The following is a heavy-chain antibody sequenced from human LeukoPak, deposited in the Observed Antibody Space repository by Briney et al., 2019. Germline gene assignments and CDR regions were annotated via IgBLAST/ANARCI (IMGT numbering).Heavy chain of an antibody. Sequence: GGSLRLSCAASGFTFSDYYMSWIRQAPGKGLEWVSYISSSGSTIYYADSVKGRFTISRDNAKNSLYLQMNSLRAEDTAVYYCARDPQTYYYDSSGYSNFDYWGQGTLVTVSS. CDR3: ARDPQTYYYDSSGYSNFDY. J-gene: IGHJ4*02. V-gene: IGHV3-11*01. CDR2: ISSSGSTI. D-gene: IGHD3-22*01. CDR1: GFTFSDYY.